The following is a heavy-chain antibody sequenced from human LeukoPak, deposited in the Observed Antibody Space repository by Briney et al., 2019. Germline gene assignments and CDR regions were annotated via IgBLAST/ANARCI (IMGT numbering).Heavy chain of an antibody. CDR2: ISYDGSNK. V-gene: IGHV3-30-3*01. CDR1: GFTFSSYW. CDR3: ARAPGRGIAAAGHY. Sequence: GGSLRLSCAASGFTFSSYWMSWVRQAPGKGLEWVAVISYDGSNKYYADSVKGRFTISRDNSKNTLYLQMNSLRAEDTAIYYCARAPGRGIAAAGHYWGQGTLVTVSS. J-gene: IGHJ4*02. D-gene: IGHD6-13*01.